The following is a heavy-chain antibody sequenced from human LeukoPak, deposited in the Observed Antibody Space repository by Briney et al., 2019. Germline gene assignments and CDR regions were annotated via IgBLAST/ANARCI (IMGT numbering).Heavy chain of an antibody. D-gene: IGHD4-23*01. Sequence: SETLSLTCTVSGGSISRSSYYWGWIRQPPGKGLERIGCIYYSGSTYYNPSLKSRVPISVDTSKNQFSLKLSSVTAADTAVYYCARHDYGGNSTDAFDIWGQGTMVTVSS. V-gene: IGHV4-39*01. CDR2: IYYSGST. CDR1: GGSISRSSYY. J-gene: IGHJ3*02. CDR3: ARHDYGGNSTDAFDI.